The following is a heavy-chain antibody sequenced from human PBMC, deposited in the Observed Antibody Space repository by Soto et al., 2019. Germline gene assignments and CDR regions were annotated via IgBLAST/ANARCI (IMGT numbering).Heavy chain of an antibody. Sequence: QVQLQESGPGLVKPSQTLSLTCTVSGGSISSGGYYWSWIRQHPGKGLEWIGYIYYSGSTYYNPSLKSRVTISVDTSKNQCSLKLSSVTAADTAVYYCARGGLEWLLYFDYWGQGTLVTVSS. J-gene: IGHJ4*02. CDR3: ARGGLEWLLYFDY. D-gene: IGHD3-3*01. V-gene: IGHV4-31*03. CDR1: GGSISSGGYY. CDR2: IYYSGST.